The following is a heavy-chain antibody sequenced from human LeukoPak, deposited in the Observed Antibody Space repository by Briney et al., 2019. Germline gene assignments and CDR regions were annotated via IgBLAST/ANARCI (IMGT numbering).Heavy chain of an antibody. CDR2: ISDSGST. V-gene: IGHV4-59*01. CDR3: ARVFRGAVTSNWVDP. Sequence: PSETLSLTCTVSGGSINGYYWTWIRQPPGKGLEWIGYISDSGSTNHNPSLKSRVSISVGSSNTDFSLRLNSVTAADTAVYYCARVFRGAVTSNWVDPWGQGTLVTVSS. J-gene: IGHJ5*02. D-gene: IGHD4-17*01. CDR1: GGSINGYY.